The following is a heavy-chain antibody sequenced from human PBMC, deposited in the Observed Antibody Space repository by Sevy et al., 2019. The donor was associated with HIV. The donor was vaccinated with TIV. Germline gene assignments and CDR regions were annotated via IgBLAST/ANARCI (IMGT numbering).Heavy chain of an antibody. Sequence: CGQINYADSVKGRFTISGDNSKNSFYLQMDNLRVEDTALYYCAREGCSRPHDYWGQGTRVTVSS. D-gene: IGHD2-2*01. CDR2: CGQI. J-gene: IGHJ4*02. V-gene: IGHV3-23*01. CDR3: AREGCSRPHDY.